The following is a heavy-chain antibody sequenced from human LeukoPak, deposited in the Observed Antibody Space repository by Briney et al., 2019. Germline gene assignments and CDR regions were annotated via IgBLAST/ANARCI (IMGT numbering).Heavy chain of an antibody. V-gene: IGHV4-59*04. CDR1: GGSISSYY. Sequence: SETLSLTCTVSGGSISSYYWSWIRQPPGKGLEWIGYLYYGGSIDYNPSLKSRVTISVDTSKNQFSLKLNSLTAADTAVYYCASQRRYCTNGVCFKAFDYWGQGSLVTVSS. CDR2: LYYGGSI. CDR3: ASQRRYCTNGVCFKAFDY. D-gene: IGHD2-8*01. J-gene: IGHJ4*02.